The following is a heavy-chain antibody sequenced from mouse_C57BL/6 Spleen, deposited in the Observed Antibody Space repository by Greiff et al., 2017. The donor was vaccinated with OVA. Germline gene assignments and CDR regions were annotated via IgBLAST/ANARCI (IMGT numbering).Heavy chain of an antibody. CDR3: ARGGSYYDYEDY. CDR1: GFTFSSYA. J-gene: IGHJ2*01. CDR2: ISDGGSYT. V-gene: IGHV5-4*01. Sequence: EVQVVESGGGLVKPGGSLKLSCAASGFTFSSYAMSWVRQTPEKRLEWVATISDGGSYTYYPDNVKGRFTISRDNAKNNLYLQMSHLKSEDTAMYYCARGGSYYDYEDYRGQGTTLTVSS. D-gene: IGHD2-4*01.